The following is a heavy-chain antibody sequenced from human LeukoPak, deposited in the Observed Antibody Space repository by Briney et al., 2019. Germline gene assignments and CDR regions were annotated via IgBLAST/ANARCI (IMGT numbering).Heavy chain of an antibody. CDR1: GGSISSSSYY. CDR2: IYYSGST. J-gene: IGHJ3*02. V-gene: IGHV4-39*07. CDR3: ARDSKSTADAFDI. Sequence: PSETLSLTCTVSGGSISSSSYYWGWIRQPPGKGLEWIGSIYYSGSTYYNPSLKGRATISVDKSKNQLSLKVISVTAADTAMYYCARDSKSTADAFDIWGQGTMVTVSS. D-gene: IGHD5/OR15-5a*01.